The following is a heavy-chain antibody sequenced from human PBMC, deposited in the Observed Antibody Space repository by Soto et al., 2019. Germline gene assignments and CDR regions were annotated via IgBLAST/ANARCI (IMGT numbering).Heavy chain of an antibody. Sequence: SETLSLTCTVSGGCINSGDHYWSWIRQPPGKGLEWIGYIYNSGSTSYNPSLQSRITISVDTSKNQFSLKLRSVTAADTAVYYCARAAARTLTTFRGNIIRSGNWFDPWGQGTLVSVSS. V-gene: IGHV4-30-4*01. CDR2: IYNSGST. J-gene: IGHJ5*02. D-gene: IGHD3-16*01. CDR1: GGCINSGDHY. CDR3: ARAAARTLTTFRGNIIRSGNWFDP.